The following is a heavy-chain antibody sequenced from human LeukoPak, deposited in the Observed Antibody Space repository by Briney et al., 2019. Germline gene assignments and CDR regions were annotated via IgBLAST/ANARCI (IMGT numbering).Heavy chain of an antibody. J-gene: IGHJ4*02. CDR2: INPSGGST. CDR1: GYTFTSYH. CDR3: ARNPLSLRGVDS. D-gene: IGHD3-16*01. V-gene: IGHV1-46*01. Sequence: ASVNVSCKASGYTFTSYHLHWVRQAPGQGLEWMGIINPSGGSTTYAQKFQGRVTMTRETSTSTVYMGLSSLRSEDTAVYYCARNPLSLRGVDSWGQGAQVTVSS.